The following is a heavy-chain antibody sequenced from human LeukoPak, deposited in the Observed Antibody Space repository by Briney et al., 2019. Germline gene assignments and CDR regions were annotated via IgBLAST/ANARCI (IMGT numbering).Heavy chain of an antibody. CDR2: IYYSGST. CDR1: GGSISSSSYY. CDR3: ARDRGYSSGWY. D-gene: IGHD6-19*01. J-gene: IGHJ4*02. Sequence: PSETLSLTCTVSGGSISSSSYYWGWIRQPPGKGLEWIGSIYYSGSTYYNPSLKSRVTISVDTSKNQFSLKLSSVTAADTAVYYCARDRGYSSGWYWGQGTLVTVSS. V-gene: IGHV4-39*07.